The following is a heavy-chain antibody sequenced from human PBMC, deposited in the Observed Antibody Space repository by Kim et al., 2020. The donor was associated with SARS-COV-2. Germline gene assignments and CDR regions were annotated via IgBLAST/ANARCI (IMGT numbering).Heavy chain of an antibody. CDR1: GYSISSGYY. J-gene: IGHJ2*01. CDR3: ARGPMYYYDSSGYYPYW. D-gene: IGHD3-22*01. Sequence: SETLSLTCTVSGYSISSGYYWGWIRQPPGKGLEWFGSIYHSGSTYYNPSLKSRVTISVDTSKNQLSLKLSTVTAADTAVYYCARGPMYYYDSSGYYPYW. V-gene: IGHV4-38-2*02. CDR2: IYHSGST.